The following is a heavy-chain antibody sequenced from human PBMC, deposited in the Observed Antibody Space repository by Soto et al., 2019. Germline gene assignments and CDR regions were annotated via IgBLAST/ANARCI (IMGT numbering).Heavy chain of an antibody. J-gene: IGHJ3*01. CDR2: INPNSGGT. D-gene: IGHD1-26*01. Sequence: ASVKVSCKASGGTFSSYAISWVRQAPGQGLEWMGWINPNSGGTNYAQKFKGRVTMTRDTSTSTVYMELTSLRFEDTAVYYCARPVGATFAFDVWG. V-gene: IGHV1-2*02. CDR3: ARPVGATFAFDV. CDR1: GGTFSSYA.